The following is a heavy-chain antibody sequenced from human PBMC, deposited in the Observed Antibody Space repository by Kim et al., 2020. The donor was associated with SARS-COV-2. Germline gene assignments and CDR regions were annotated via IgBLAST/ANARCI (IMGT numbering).Heavy chain of an antibody. CDR3: ARGGIDSSDYQAFDY. Sequence: QKFQGRVTITADESTSTAYMELSSLRSEDTAVYYCARGGIDSSDYQAFDYWGQGTLVTVSS. D-gene: IGHD3-22*01. V-gene: IGHV1-69*01. J-gene: IGHJ4*02.